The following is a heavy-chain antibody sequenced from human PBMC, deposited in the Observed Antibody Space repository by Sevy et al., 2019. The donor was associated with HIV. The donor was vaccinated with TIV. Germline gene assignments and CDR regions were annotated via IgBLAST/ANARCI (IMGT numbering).Heavy chain of an antibody. V-gene: IGHV3-30*04. Sequence: GGSLRLSCAASGFIFSNYAIHWVRRAPGKGLEWVAVISYDGSNKHYAASVKGRFTISRDNSRNTLFLQMNSLRLDDTAVYYCARDPTFSSDTRGYYPFDSSGQGTLVTVSS. CDR1: GFIFSNYA. CDR3: ARDPTFSSDTRGYYPFDS. CDR2: ISYDGSNK. J-gene: IGHJ4*02. D-gene: IGHD3-22*01.